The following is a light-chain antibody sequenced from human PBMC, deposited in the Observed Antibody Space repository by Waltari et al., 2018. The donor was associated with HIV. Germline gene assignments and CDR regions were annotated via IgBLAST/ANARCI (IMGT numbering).Light chain of an antibody. J-gene: IGLJ2*01. CDR2: DVS. Sequence: QSALTQPASVSGSPGQSITISCTGTSSDVGGYNYVSWYQQHPGKAPKLMIYDVSNRPSGVSKRFSGSKSGNTASLTISGLQAEDEADYYCSSYTSSSTILVFGGGTKLTVL. CDR1: SSDVGGYNY. CDR3: SSYTSSSTILV. V-gene: IGLV2-14*03.